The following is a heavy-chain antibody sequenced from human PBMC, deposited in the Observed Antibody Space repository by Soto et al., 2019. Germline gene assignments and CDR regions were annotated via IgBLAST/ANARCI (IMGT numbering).Heavy chain of an antibody. J-gene: IGHJ4*02. V-gene: IGHV5-51*01. CDR1: GYSFTSYW. D-gene: IGHD4-17*01. CDR3: ARSREYGDYGASVYFDY. CDR2: IYPGDSDT. Sequence: PGESQKISCKGSGYSFTSYWIGWVRQMPGKGLEWMGIIYPGDSDTRYSPSFQGQVTISADKSISTAYLQWSSLKASDTAMYYCARSREYGDYGASVYFDYWGQGTLVTVSS.